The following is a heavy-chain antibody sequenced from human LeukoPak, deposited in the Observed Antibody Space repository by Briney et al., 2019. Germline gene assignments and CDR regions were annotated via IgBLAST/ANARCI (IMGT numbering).Heavy chain of an antibody. J-gene: IGHJ4*02. CDR1: GYLFTHYW. V-gene: IGHV5-51*01. CDR2: IYPADSDT. CDR3: ARQSRDGSKTRGYYFDY. D-gene: IGHD3-10*01. Sequence: GESLKISCQVSGYLFTHYWIGWLRQMPGKGLESMGIIYPADSDTTYSPSFQGQVTISADKSISTVYLQWSSLKASDTAMYYCARQSRDGSKTRGYYFDYWGQGTLVTVSS.